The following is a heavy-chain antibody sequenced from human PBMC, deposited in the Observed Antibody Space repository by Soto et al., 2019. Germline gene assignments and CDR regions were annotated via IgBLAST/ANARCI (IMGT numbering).Heavy chain of an antibody. D-gene: IGHD3-3*01. CDR1: GFAVSANY. V-gene: IGHV3-53*01. Sequence: PGGTLRLSCAASGFAVSANYVSWVRQAPGQGLEWVSLIYTYGTTYYADSVNGRFTVSRDNSKNSLYLQMNTLRAEDTAVYYCSRVSAPLPYDFFDPWGPGTLVTVSS. CDR2: IYTYGTT. J-gene: IGHJ5*02. CDR3: SRVSAPLPYDFFDP.